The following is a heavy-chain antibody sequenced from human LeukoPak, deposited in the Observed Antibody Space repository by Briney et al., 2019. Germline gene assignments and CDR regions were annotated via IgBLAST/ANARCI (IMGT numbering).Heavy chain of an antibody. CDR1: GHTFTGYY. D-gene: IGHD3-22*01. J-gene: IGHJ4*02. CDR3: ARDYYRTVDY. V-gene: IGHV1-2*02. Sequence: ASVNVSCKASGHTFTGYYIHWVRQAPGQGLEWMGWINPNSGGTNYAQKFQGRVTMTKDTSINTTYMDLSSLRSDDTAVYYCARDYYRTVDYWGQRTLVTVSS. CDR2: INPNSGGT.